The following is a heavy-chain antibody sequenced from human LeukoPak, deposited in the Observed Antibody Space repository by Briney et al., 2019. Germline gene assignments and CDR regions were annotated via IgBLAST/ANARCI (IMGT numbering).Heavy chain of an antibody. Sequence: GGSLRLSCAASGFTVSSNYMSWVRQAPGKGLEWVSVIYSGGDTYYADSVKGRFTISRDNSKNTLYLQMNTLRADDTAFYYCARTNSGTFYSFDYWGQGTLVTVSS. J-gene: IGHJ4*02. CDR3: ARTNSGTFYSFDY. CDR2: IYSGGDT. D-gene: IGHD1-26*01. CDR1: GFTVSSNY. V-gene: IGHV3-53*01.